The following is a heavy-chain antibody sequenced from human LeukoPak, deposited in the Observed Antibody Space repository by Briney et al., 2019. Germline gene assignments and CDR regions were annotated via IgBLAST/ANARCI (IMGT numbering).Heavy chain of an antibody. CDR2: IYVAGST. CDR3: AKEGSGWSSSY. D-gene: IGHD6-19*01. J-gene: IGHJ4*02. Sequence: PGGSLRLSCAASGFTVSSNYMSWVRQAPGKGLEWVSVIYVAGSTYYADSAKGRFTISRDSSKNTLFLQMNSLRPEDTAVYYCAKEGSGWSSSYWGQGTLVTVSS. CDR1: GFTVSSNY. V-gene: IGHV3-66*01.